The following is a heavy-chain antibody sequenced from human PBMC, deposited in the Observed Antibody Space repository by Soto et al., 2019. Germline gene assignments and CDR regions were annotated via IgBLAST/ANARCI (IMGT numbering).Heavy chain of an antibody. CDR2: ISSSSSTI. D-gene: IGHD6-6*01. V-gene: IGHV3-11*01. CDR1: GFTVSDFY. CDR3: ARSSRSWIGLFDY. Sequence: GSLRLSCAASGFTVSDFYMNWIRQAPGKGLEWVSYISSSSSTIHYADSVKGRFTISRDNAKNSLYLQMNSLRVGDTAVYYCARSSRSWIGLFDYWGQGTLVTVSS. J-gene: IGHJ4*02.